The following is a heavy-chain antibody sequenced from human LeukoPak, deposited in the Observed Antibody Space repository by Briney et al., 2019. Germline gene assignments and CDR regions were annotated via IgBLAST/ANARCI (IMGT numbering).Heavy chain of an antibody. CDR3: ARRPLVGGIDY. V-gene: IGHV4-34*01. Sequence: SETLSRTCADHVGSLSGHYWTWIRQPPGKGLEWIGEMNHNGHTHYNPSLKSRVTISVDTSKNQFSLKLSSVTAADTAVYYCARRPLVGGIDYLGQGALVTVSS. D-gene: IGHD1-26*01. CDR2: MNHNGHT. CDR1: VGSLSGHY. J-gene: IGHJ4*02.